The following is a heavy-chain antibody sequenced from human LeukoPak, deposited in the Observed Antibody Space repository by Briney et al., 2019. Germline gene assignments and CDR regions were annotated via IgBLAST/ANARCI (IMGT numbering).Heavy chain of an antibody. Sequence: PSETLSLTCTVSGGSISSSSYYWGWIRQPPGKGLEWIGSIYYSGSTYYNPSLKSRVTISVGTSKNQFSLKPSPVTAADTAVYFCASQCSGGSCSLDWGQGTLVTVSS. CDR1: GGSISSSSYY. CDR3: ASQCSGGSCSLD. V-gene: IGHV4-39*01. CDR2: IYYSGST. D-gene: IGHD2-15*01. J-gene: IGHJ4*02.